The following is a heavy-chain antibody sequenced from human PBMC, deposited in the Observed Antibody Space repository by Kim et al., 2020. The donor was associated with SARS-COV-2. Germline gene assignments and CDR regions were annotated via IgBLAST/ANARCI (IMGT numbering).Heavy chain of an antibody. J-gene: IGHJ4*01. D-gene: IGHD6-19*01. CDR3: ARDSSGWYEYHNWDY. Sequence: GGSLRLSCAASGFTFSSYGMSWVRQAPGKGLEWVANINQDGSEKYYVASVEGRCTISRDNATKSLYLQQNSLRAADTAADYCARDSSGWYEYHNWDYWG. CDR2: INQDGSEK. V-gene: IGHV3-7*03. CDR1: GFTFSSYG.